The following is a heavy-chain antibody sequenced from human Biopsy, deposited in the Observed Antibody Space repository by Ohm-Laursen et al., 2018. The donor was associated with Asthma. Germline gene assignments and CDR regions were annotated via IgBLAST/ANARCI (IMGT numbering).Heavy chain of an antibody. Sequence: SLRLSCSATGFSFSNFAIHWVRQAPGKGLEWVASISSGTTYIYYADSVKGRFTISRDNGKNSLFLQMSSLRAEDTAVYYCARDSGGDWSCSDRRCDYYYTYAMDVWGQGTTVTVSS. CDR1: GFSFSNFA. CDR2: ISSGTTYI. CDR3: ARDSGGDWSCSDRRCDYYYTYAMDV. V-gene: IGHV3-21*01. J-gene: IGHJ6*02. D-gene: IGHD2-15*01.